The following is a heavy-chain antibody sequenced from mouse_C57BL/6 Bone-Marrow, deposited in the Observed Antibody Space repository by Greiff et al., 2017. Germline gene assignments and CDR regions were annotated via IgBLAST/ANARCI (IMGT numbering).Heavy chain of an antibody. J-gene: IGHJ2*01. CDR2: ISDGGSYT. CDR1: GFTFSSYA. CDR3: ASSYYSFSFDY. Sequence: VKVVESGGGLVKPGGSLKLSCAASGFTFSSYAMSWVRQTPEKRLEWVATISDGGSYTYYPDNVKGRFTISRDNAKNNLYLQMSHLKSEDTAMYYCASSYYSFSFDYWGQGTTLTVSS. V-gene: IGHV5-4*03. D-gene: IGHD2-12*01.